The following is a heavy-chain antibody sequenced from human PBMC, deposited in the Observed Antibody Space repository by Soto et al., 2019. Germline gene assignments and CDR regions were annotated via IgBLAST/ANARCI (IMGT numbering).Heavy chain of an antibody. CDR2: VSTSGRST. V-gene: IGHV3-64D*06. CDR3: VKQAHGLDGVAFDY. J-gene: IGHJ4*02. Sequence: GGSLRLSCSASGFIFSESTIYWVRQVPGKGLEAISAVSTSGRSTYYADSVKDRFTISRDNSKNTLFLQMGSLRPEDTAIYYCVKQAHGLDGVAFDYWGQGTQVTVYS. CDR1: GFIFSEST. D-gene: IGHD2-15*01.